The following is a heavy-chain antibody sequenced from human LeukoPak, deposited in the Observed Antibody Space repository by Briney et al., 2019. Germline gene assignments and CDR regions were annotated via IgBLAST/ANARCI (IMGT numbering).Heavy chain of an antibody. CDR3: ARELISSTSLDY. Sequence: GGSLRLSCAASGFTFSNYKMNWVRQAPGKGLEWVSSISSGSTYIYYADAVKGRFTISRDNAKNSLYLQMNSLRAEATAVYYCARELISSTSLDYWGQGTLVTVSS. CDR1: GFTFSNYK. V-gene: IGHV3-21*01. CDR2: ISSGSTYI. J-gene: IGHJ4*02.